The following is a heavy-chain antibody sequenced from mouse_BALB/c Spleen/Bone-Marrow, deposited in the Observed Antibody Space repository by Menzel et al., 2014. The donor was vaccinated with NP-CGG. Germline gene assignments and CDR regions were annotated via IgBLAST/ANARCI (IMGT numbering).Heavy chain of an antibody. J-gene: IGHJ4*01. CDR1: GYTFTSYW. D-gene: IGHD2-3*01. V-gene: IGHV1-69*02. Sequence: QVQLKQSGAELVKPGAPVKLSCKASGYTFTSYWMNWVKQRPGRGLVWIGRIDPSDSETHYNQKFKDKATLTVDKSSSTAYIQLSSLTSEDSAVYYCARALGDGYYYAMDYWGQGTSVTVSS. CDR2: IDPSDSET. CDR3: ARALGDGYYYAMDY.